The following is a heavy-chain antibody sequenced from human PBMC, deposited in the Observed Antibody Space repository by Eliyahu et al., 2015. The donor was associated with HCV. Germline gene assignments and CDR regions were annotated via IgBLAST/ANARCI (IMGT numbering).Heavy chain of an antibody. V-gene: IGHV3-64D*09. CDR3: VQPDGYSGYDLPNY. Sequence: EVQLVESGGGLVQPGGSLRLSCSASGFTFGGYAMHWVRQAPGKGLEYVSAISSNGGSTYYADSVKGRFTISRDNSKNTLYLQMSSLRAEDTAVYYCVQPDGYSGYDLPNYWGQGTLVTVSS. J-gene: IGHJ4*02. D-gene: IGHD5-12*01. CDR1: GFTFGGYA. CDR2: ISSNGGST.